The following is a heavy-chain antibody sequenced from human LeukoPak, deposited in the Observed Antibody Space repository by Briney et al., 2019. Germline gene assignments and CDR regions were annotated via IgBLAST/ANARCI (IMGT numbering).Heavy chain of an antibody. J-gene: IGHJ4*02. D-gene: IGHD6-19*01. CDR3: AKDYGYSSGWYEN. CDR2: ISPSSGT. V-gene: IGHV3-23*01. CDR1: GFTFSSYA. Sequence: GGSLRLSCAASGFTFSSYAMRWVRQAPGKGLEWVSAISPSSGTFYADSVKGRFTISRDNSKNTLYLQMNSLRAEDTAVYHCAKDYGYSSGWYENWGQGTLVTVSS.